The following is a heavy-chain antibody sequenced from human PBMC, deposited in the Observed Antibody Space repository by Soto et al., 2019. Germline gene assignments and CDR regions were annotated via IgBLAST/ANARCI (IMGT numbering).Heavy chain of an antibody. J-gene: IGHJ4*02. CDR2: ISATGGGT. CDR1: GFALSMYW. Sequence: PGGSLRLSCEASGFALSMYWMSWVRQAPGKGLEWVSLISATGGGTYYADSVKGRFTISRDNSHNTLYLQVHSLTAEDTAVYYCAKDRRAGGNSAFYFDFWGQGAQVTVSS. D-gene: IGHD3-16*01. CDR3: AKDRRAGGNSAFYFDF. V-gene: IGHV3-23*01.